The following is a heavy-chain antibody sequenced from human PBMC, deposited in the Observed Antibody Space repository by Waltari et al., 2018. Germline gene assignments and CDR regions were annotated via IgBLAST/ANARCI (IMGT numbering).Heavy chain of an antibody. D-gene: IGHD3-22*01. Sequence: QVQLVESGGGVVQPGRSLRLSCAASGFTFRSYGIHWVRQAPGKGLEWVAVIWYDGSNKYYADSVKGRFTISRDNSKNTLYLQMNSLRAEDTAMYYCAKDFGQEEVVSLGGMDVWGQGTTVTVSS. V-gene: IGHV3-30*18. J-gene: IGHJ6*02. CDR2: IWYDGSNK. CDR3: AKDFGQEEVVSLGGMDV. CDR1: GFTFRSYG.